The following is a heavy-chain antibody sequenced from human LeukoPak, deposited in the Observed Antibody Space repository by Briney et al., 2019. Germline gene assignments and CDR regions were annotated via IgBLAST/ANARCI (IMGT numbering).Heavy chain of an antibody. CDR1: GFTFSDYY. CDR3: AKDRGAVAETGKFDY. J-gene: IGHJ4*02. Sequence: KPGGSLRLSCAASGFTFSDYYMSWIRQAPGKGLEWVSYISSSGSTIYYADSVKGRFTISRDNAKNSLYLQMNSLRAEDMALYYCAKDRGAVAETGKFDYWGQGTLVTVSS. D-gene: IGHD6-19*01. CDR2: ISSSGSTI. V-gene: IGHV3-11*01.